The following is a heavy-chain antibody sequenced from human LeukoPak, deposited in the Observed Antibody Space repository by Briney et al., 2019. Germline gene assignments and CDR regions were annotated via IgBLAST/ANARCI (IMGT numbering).Heavy chain of an antibody. Sequence: ASVTVSCKASGYTFTGYYMHWVRQAPGQGLEWMGWINPNSGGTNYAQKFQGRVTMTRDTSISTAYMELSRLRSDDTAVYYCATEQVGYCSSTSCYLGYWGQGTLVTVSS. CDR2: INPNSGGT. CDR1: GYTFTGYY. D-gene: IGHD2-2*01. V-gene: IGHV1-2*02. CDR3: ATEQVGYCSSTSCYLGY. J-gene: IGHJ4*02.